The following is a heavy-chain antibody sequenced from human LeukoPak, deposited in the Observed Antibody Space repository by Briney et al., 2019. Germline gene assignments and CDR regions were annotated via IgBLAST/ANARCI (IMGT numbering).Heavy chain of an antibody. V-gene: IGHV1-2*02. D-gene: IGHD3-16*01. CDR2: INPDNGGT. CDR1: GYTFGAYF. Sequence: GASMKVSCKAFGYTFGAYFMHWVRQAPGQGFEWMGWINPDNGGTRYAQRFQDRVTMTRDTSITTAYMELSSLKSDDTAVYYCARAGAMIASDYYYYMDVWGNGTTVTVSS. J-gene: IGHJ6*03. CDR3: ARAGAMIASDYYYYMDV.